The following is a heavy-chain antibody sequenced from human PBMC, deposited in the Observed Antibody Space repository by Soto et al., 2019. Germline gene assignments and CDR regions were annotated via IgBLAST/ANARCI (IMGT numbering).Heavy chain of an antibody. J-gene: IGHJ6*02. V-gene: IGHV1-69*13. CDR3: ARDMRGVVPAAMPFYYYYGMDV. Sequence: SVKVSCKASGGTFSSYAITWVRQAPGQGLEWMGGIIPIFGTANYAQKFQARVTITADESTSTAYMELSSLRSEDTAVYYCARDMRGVVPAAMPFYYYYGMDVWGQGTTVTVSS. CDR2: IIPIFGTA. D-gene: IGHD2-2*01. CDR1: GGTFSSYA.